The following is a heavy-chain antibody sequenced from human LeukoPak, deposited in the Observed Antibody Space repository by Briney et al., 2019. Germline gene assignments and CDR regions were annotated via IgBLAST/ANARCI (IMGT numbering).Heavy chain of an antibody. CDR1: GFTFSSYS. V-gene: IGHV3-21*01. Sequence: GGSLRLSCAASGFTFSSYSMHWVRQAPGKGLEWVSSISSSSSYIYYADSVKGRFTISRDNAKNSLYLQMNSLRAEDTAVYYCARGYCSSTSCYNFDYWGQGTLVTVSS. CDR2: ISSSSSYI. CDR3: ARGYCSSTSCYNFDY. D-gene: IGHD2-2*02. J-gene: IGHJ4*02.